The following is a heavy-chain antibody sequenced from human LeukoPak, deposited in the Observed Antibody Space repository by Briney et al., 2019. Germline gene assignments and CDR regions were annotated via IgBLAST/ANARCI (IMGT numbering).Heavy chain of an antibody. CDR2: INPSGGSP. Sequence: GASVKVSCKASGYTFTSYYMHWARQAPGQGLECMGIINPSGGSPSYAQNFQGRVTMTRDTSTSTVYMELSSLRSEDTAVYSCARFSPGGGHYFDYWGQGSLVTASS. CDR3: ARFSPGGGHYFDY. J-gene: IGHJ4*02. V-gene: IGHV1-46*01. D-gene: IGHD2-15*01. CDR1: GYTFTSYY.